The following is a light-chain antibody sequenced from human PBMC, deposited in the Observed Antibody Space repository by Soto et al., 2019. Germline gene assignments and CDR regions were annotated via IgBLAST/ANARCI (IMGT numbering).Light chain of an antibody. V-gene: IGKV1-5*01. CDR3: QQYNSYPLT. Sequence: DIQMTQSPSTLSGSVGDRVTITCRASQTSSTWLAWYQQKPGKAPKLLIYDASSLESGVPSRFSGSGSGAEFTLTISSLQPDDFATYYCQQYNSYPLTFGGGTKVNIK. CDR1: QTSSTW. CDR2: DAS. J-gene: IGKJ4*01.